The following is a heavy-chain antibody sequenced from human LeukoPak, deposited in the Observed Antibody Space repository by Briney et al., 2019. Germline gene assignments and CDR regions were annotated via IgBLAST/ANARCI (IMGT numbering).Heavy chain of an antibody. CDR1: GFTFSSYW. V-gene: IGHV3-7*01. J-gene: IGHJ5*02. D-gene: IGHD2-15*01. CDR3: AREGCSGGSCYHNWFDR. Sequence: GGSLRLSCAASGFTFSSYWMSWVRQAPGKGLEWVANINQDGSEKYYVDSVKGRFTISRDNAKNSLYLQMNSLRAEDTAVYYCAREGCSGGSCYHNWFDRWGQGTLVTVSS. CDR2: INQDGSEK.